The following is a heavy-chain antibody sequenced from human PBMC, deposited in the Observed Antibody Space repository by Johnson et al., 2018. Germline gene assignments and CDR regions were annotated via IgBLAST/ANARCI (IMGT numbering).Heavy chain of an antibody. CDR3: ARGSSSWYFKGDAFDI. D-gene: IGHD6-13*01. J-gene: IGHJ3*02. Sequence: QLVETGGGLVQPGGSLRLSCAASGFTFSSYDMHWVRQATGKGLEWVSAIGTAGDKYYPGSVKGRFTISRENAKNSLYLQMNSLRAGDTAVYYCARGSSSWYFKGDAFDIWGQGTMVTVSS. CDR1: GFTFSSYD. CDR2: IGTAGDK. V-gene: IGHV3-13*01.